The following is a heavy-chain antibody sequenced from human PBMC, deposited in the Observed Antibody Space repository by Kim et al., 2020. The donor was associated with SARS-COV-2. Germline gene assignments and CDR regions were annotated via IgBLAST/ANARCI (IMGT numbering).Heavy chain of an antibody. D-gene: IGHD6-13*01. J-gene: IGHJ5*02. V-gene: IGHV1-69*13. CDR3: ARRSSSWYFGHGGYNWFDP. CDR2: IIPIFGTA. Sequence: SVKVSCKASGGTFSSYAISWVRQAPGQGLEWMGGIIPIFGTANYAQKFQGRVTITANESTSTAYMELSSLRSEDTAVYLCARRSSSWYFGHGGYNWFDPWGQGTLVTVSS. CDR1: GGTFSSYA.